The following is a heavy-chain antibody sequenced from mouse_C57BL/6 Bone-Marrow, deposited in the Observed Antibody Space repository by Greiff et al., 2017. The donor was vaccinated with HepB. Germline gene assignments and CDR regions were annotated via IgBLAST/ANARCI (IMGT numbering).Heavy chain of an antibody. CDR1: GYTFTSYG. CDR2: IYPRSGNT. J-gene: IGHJ2*01. D-gene: IGHD2-2*01. CDR3: ARGLWLRRDYYDY. Sequence: QVQLQQSGAELARPGASVKLSCKASGYTFTSYGISWVKQRTGQGLDWIGEIYPRSGNTYYNEKFKGKATLTADKSSSTENMKLRSLTSEDSAVYFGARGLWLRRDYYDYWGQGTTLTVSA. V-gene: IGHV1-81*01.